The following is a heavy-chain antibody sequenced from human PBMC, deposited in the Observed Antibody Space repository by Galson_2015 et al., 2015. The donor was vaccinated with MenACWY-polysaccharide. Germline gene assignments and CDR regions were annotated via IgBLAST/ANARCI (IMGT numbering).Heavy chain of an antibody. CDR1: GFTFSSYA. V-gene: IGHV3-23*01. CDR3: TTLIITMITHTRSFTWFDP. D-gene: IGHD3-22*01. J-gene: IGHJ5*02. CDR2: ISGSGGST. Sequence: SLRLSCAASGFTFSSYAMSWVRQAPGKGLEWVSAISGSGGSTYYADSVKGRFTISRDNSKNTLYLQMNSLRAEDTAVYYCTTLIITMITHTRSFTWFDPWGQGTLVTVSS.